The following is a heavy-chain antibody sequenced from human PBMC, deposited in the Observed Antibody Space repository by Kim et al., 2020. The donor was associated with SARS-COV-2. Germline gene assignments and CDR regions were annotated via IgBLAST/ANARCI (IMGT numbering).Heavy chain of an antibody. Sequence: GESLKISCKGSGYSFTSYWIGWVRQMPGKGLEWMGIIYPGDSDTRYSPSFQGQVTISADKSISTAYLQWSSLKASDTAMYYCARRFCSSTSCYRLSTDWFDPWGQGTLVTVSS. V-gene: IGHV5-51*01. CDR3: ARRFCSSTSCYRLSTDWFDP. CDR1: GYSFTSYW. D-gene: IGHD2-2*01. J-gene: IGHJ5*02. CDR2: IYPGDSDT.